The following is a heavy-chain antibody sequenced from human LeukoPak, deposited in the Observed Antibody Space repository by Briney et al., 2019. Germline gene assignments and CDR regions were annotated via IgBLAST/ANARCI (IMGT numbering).Heavy chain of an antibody. CDR2: MSPNSGDT. D-gene: IGHD7-27*01. J-gene: IGHJ4*02. CDR3: ARGSPNWGYDY. Sequence: ASVKVSCKASGYTFTSYDFNWVRQATGQRPEWMGWMSPNSGDTGYAQKFQDRVTMTRNTSISTAYMELSSLRSDDTAVYYCARGSPNWGYDYWGPGTLVTVSS. V-gene: IGHV1-8*01. CDR1: GYTFTSYD.